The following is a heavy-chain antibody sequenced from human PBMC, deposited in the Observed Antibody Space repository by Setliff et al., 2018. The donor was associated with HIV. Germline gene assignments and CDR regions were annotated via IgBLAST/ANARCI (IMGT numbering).Heavy chain of an antibody. CDR3: ARGILDYYDSSGYLYYFDY. Sequence: GASVKVSCKASGYTFTSYGISWVRQAPGQGLEWMGWISAYNGNTNYAQKLQGRVTMTTDTSTSTAYMELSSLRSEDTAVYYCARGILDYYDSSGYLYYFDYWGQGTLVTVSS. D-gene: IGHD3-22*01. CDR2: ISAYNGNT. V-gene: IGHV1-18*01. CDR1: GYTFTSYG. J-gene: IGHJ4*02.